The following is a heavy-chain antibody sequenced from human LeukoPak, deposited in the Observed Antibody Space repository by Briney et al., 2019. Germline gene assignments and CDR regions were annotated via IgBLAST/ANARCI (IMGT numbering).Heavy chain of an antibody. D-gene: IGHD3-22*01. CDR2: ISISDGNT. J-gene: IGHJ4*02. CDR3: ARDGSHDYYDNSGYYYGVDY. Sequence: GGSLRLSCAASGFTFSSHAMNWVRQAPGKGLEWVSVISISDGNTYYADSVKGRFTISRDNAKNSLYLQMNSLRDEDTAVYYCARDGSHDYYDNSGYYYGVDYWGQGTLVTVSS. V-gene: IGHV3-23*01. CDR1: GFTFSSHA.